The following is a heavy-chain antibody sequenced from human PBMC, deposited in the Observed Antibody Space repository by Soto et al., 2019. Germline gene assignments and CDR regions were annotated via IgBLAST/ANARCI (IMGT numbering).Heavy chain of an antibody. D-gene: IGHD4-17*01. J-gene: IGHJ6*02. Sequence: GGSRRPPFRASDFPFSTCDRQWFPKSTGKALEWGSAIGTAGDPYYPGSVKGRFTISRENAKNSLYLQMNSLRAGDTAVYYCARGSPITVTGDYYYGMDVWGQGTTVTVSS. V-gene: IGHV3-13*05. CDR1: DFPFSTCD. CDR3: ARGSPITVTGDYYYGMDV. CDR2: IGTAGDP.